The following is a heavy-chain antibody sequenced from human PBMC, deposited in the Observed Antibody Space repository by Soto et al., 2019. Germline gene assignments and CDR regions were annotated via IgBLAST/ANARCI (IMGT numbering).Heavy chain of an antibody. Sequence: QVQLVQSGAEVKKPGASVKVSCKASGYTFTSYDINWGRQATGQGLEWMGWMNHTSGNTGYAQKFQRRVTITRNPSISTAYMELSRLRAEDTAVYYCARERAVAGFDYWGQGTLVTVSS. D-gene: IGHD6-19*01. J-gene: IGHJ4*02. V-gene: IGHV1-8*01. CDR2: MNHTSGNT. CDR3: ARERAVAGFDY. CDR1: GYTFTSYD.